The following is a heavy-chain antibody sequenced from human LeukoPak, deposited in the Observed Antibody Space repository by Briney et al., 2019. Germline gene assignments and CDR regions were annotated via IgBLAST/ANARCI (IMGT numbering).Heavy chain of an antibody. Sequence: GGSLRLSCAASGFTFSSYGMHWVRQAPGKGLEWVAVISYDGSNKYYADSVKGRFTMSRDNSKNTAYLQMNSLRVEDTAVYYCAKEIGAAVYFDYWSQGTLVTVSS. CDR3: AKEIGAAVYFDY. V-gene: IGHV3-30*18. CDR1: GFTFSSYG. CDR2: ISYDGSNK. D-gene: IGHD6-25*01. J-gene: IGHJ4*02.